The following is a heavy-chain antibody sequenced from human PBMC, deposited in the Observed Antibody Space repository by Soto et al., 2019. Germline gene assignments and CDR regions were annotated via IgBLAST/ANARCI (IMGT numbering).Heavy chain of an antibody. CDR1: GFIVSTYA. CDR3: ARDATTMDV. Sequence: QVQLVESGGGVVQPGRSLRLSCAASGFIVSTYALHWVRQAPGKGLQWVAVILYDGSNKYYADSVKGRFTISRDISKNTVYLQMNTLRTEDTALYSCARDATTMDVWGQGTTVTVSS. V-gene: IGHV3-30-3*01. D-gene: IGHD5-12*01. CDR2: ILYDGSNK. J-gene: IGHJ6*02.